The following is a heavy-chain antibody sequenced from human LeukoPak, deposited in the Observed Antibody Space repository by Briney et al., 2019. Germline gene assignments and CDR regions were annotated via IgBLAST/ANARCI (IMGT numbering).Heavy chain of an antibody. V-gene: IGHV3-7*03. CDR3: AREGVHCSGSSCTKAY. D-gene: IGHD2-15*01. CDR2: IKKDGSEK. Sequence: GGSLRLSCAASGFTFSTYWMSWVRQAPGKGLEWVANIKKDGSEKYYMDTVKARFPITGDNAENTLNLQMSSPRAEDTAVYYCAREGVHCSGSSCTKAYCGQETQVT. J-gene: IGHJ4*02. CDR1: GFTFSTYW.